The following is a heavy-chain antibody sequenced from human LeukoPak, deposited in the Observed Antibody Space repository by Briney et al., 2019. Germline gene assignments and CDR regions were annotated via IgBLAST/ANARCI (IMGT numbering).Heavy chain of an antibody. CDR2: IHGSGKT. CDR3: ARGRLSSYVWGSYPFDY. Sequence: SETLSLTCTVSGDSMNNYYWAWIRQPAGKGLEWIGRIHGSGKTNYNPSLKSRVTISVDTSKNQFSLKLSSVTAADTAVYYCARGRLSSYVWGSYPFDYWGQGTLVTVSS. D-gene: IGHD3-16*02. V-gene: IGHV4-4*07. J-gene: IGHJ4*02. CDR1: GDSMNNYY.